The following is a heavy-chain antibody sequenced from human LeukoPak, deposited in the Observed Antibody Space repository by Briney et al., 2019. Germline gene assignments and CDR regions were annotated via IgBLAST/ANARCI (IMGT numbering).Heavy chain of an antibody. V-gene: IGHV5-51*01. CDR3: ARPGEQLWTLHY. J-gene: IGHJ4*02. CDR2: IYPGDSDT. D-gene: IGHD5-18*01. Sequence: GESLQISFQGSGYSFTSYWIAWVRPMPGKGLEWMGIIYPGDSDTRYSPSFQGQVTISADKSISTAYLQWSSLKASDTAMYYCARPGEQLWTLHYWGQGTLVTVSS. CDR1: GYSFTSYW.